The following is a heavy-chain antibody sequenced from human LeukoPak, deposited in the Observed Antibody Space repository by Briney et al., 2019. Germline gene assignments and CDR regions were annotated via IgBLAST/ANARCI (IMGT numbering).Heavy chain of an antibody. CDR2: INPSGGST. CDR3: ARGDSSSWYGPLFDY. V-gene: IGHV1-46*01. J-gene: IGHJ4*02. Sequence: ASVKVSCKASGYTFTSYYMHWVRQAPGQGLEWMGKINPSGGSTSYAQKFQGRVTMTRDTSTSTVYMELSSLRSEDTAVYYCARGDSSSWYGPLFDYWGQGTLVTVSS. D-gene: IGHD6-13*01. CDR1: GYTFTSYY.